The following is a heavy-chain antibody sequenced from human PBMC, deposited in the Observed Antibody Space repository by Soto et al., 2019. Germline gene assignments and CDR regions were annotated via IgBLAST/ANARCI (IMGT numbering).Heavy chain of an antibody. J-gene: IGHJ6*02. CDR2: IYFSGST. D-gene: IGHD2-21*01. V-gene: IGHV4-31*03. CDR1: GGSISGGTYY. CDR3: ARGDWPTQMDV. Sequence: QVQLQESGPGLVKPSQTLSLTCTVSGGSISGGTYYWSWIRQPPGQGLEWIGYIYFSGSTYYNPSLKSRVIISVETSKNQFSLRLSSVTAADTAVYYCARGDWPTQMDVWGQGTTVTVSS.